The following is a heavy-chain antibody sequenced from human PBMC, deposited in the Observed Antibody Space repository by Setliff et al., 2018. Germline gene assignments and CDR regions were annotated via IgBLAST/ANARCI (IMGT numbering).Heavy chain of an antibody. Sequence: PSETLSLTCTVSGYPISRGCYWGWIRQSPWKGREWIGSVYHSGSSYQNPSLRSRIAVSVDTSMNQFSLRLNSVTAADTAVSFCASAAASAEYSDTSAYLPFDFWGLGTLVTVSS. CDR1: GYPISRGCY. D-gene: IGHD3-16*01. J-gene: IGHJ4*02. CDR2: VYHSGSS. CDR3: ASAAASAEYSDTSAYLPFDF. V-gene: IGHV4-38-2*02.